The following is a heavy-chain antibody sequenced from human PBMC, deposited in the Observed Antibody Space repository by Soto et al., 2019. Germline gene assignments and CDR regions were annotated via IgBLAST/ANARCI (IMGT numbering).Heavy chain of an antibody. Sequence: SVKVSCKASGGTFSSYAISWVRQAPGQGLEWMGGIIPIFGTANYAQKFQGRVTITADESTSTAYMELSSLRSEDTAVYYCARAWSFGYNFDYWGQGTLVTVSS. CDR3: ARAWSFGYNFDY. D-gene: IGHD5-12*01. CDR1: GGTFSSYA. J-gene: IGHJ4*02. CDR2: IIPIFGTA. V-gene: IGHV1-69*13.